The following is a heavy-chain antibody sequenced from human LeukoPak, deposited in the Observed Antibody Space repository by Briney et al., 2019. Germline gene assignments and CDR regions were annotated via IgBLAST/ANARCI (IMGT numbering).Heavy chain of an antibody. V-gene: IGHV3-49*04. CDR3: TRDPRGSYGPDAFDI. CDR2: IRSKAYGGTT. J-gene: IGHJ3*02. D-gene: IGHD1-26*01. Sequence: GGSLRLSCTASGFTFGDYAMSWVRQAPGRGLEWVGFIRSKAYGGTTEYAASVKGRFTISRDDSKSIAYLQMNSLKTEDTAVYYCTRDPRGSYGPDAFDIWGQGTMVTVSS. CDR1: GFTFGDYA.